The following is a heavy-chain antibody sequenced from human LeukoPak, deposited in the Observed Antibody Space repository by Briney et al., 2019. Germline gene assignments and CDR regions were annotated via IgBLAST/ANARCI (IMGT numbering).Heavy chain of an antibody. D-gene: IGHD3-22*01. J-gene: IGHJ5*02. V-gene: IGHV4-4*09. CDR1: GGSISSYY. CDR2: IYTSGST. Sequence: PSETLSLTCTVSGGSISSYYWSWIRQPPGKGLEWIGYIYTSGSTNYNPSLKSRVTISVDTSKSQFSLKLSSVTAADTAVYYCARGTIGYYDSSGYPYNWFDPWGQGTLVTVSS. CDR3: ARGTIGYYDSSGYPYNWFDP.